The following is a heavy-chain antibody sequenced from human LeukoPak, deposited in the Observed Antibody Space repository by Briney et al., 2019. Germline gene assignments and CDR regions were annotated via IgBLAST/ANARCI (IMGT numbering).Heavy chain of an antibody. CDR2: IIPIFGTA. J-gene: IGHJ6*02. D-gene: IGHD2-8*01. V-gene: IGHV1-69*13. Sequence: SVKVSCKASGGTFSSYAISWVRQAPGQGLEWMGGIIPIFGTANYAQKFQGRVTITADESTSTAYMELSSLRSEDTAVYYCARDRGIVLMVYAIVPYYYYGMDVWGQGTTVTVSS. CDR1: GGTFSSYA. CDR3: ARDRGIVLMVYAIVPYYYYGMDV.